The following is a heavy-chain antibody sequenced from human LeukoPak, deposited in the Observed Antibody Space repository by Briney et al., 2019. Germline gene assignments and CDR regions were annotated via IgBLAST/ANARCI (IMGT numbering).Heavy chain of an antibody. V-gene: IGHV3-11*04. J-gene: IGHJ4*02. CDR1: GFTFSDYY. CDR2: ISSSGSSI. CDR3: ARGNYDFWSGYSYYFDY. D-gene: IGHD3-3*01. Sequence: GGSLRLSCAASGFTFSDYYMSWIRQAPGKGLEWVSNISSSGSSIYYADSVKGRFTVSRDNAKNSLYLQMNSLRAEDTAVYYCARGNYDFWSGYSYYFDYWGQGTLVTVSS.